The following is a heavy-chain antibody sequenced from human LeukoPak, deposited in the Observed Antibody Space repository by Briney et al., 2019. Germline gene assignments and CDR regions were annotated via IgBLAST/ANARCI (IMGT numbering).Heavy chain of an antibody. CDR3: ARVGVPDDYGGKKFDY. V-gene: IGHV4-34*01. CDR2: INHSGST. D-gene: IGHD4-23*01. Sequence: GSLRLSCAASGFTFSSYWMSWVRQPPGKGLEWIGEINHSGSTNYNPSLKSRVTISVDTSKNQFSLKLSSVTAADTAVYYCARVGVPDDYGGKKFDYWGQGTLVTVSS. CDR1: GFTFSSYW. J-gene: IGHJ4*02.